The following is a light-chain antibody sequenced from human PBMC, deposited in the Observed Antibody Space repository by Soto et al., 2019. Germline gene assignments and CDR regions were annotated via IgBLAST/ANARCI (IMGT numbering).Light chain of an antibody. V-gene: IGLV2-14*01. J-gene: IGLJ1*01. Sequence: QSALTQPASVSGSPGQSITISCTGTSSDVGAYNYVSWYQQHPGKAPKLLIFEVSSRPSGVSNRFSGSKSGTTASLTISGLQAEDGADYYCSSHTNSNTVYVFGAGTKVTVL. CDR2: EVS. CDR3: SSHTNSNTVYV. CDR1: SSDVGAYNY.